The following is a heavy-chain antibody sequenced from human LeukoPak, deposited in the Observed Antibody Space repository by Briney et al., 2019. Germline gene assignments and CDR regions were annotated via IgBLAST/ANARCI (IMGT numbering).Heavy chain of an antibody. Sequence: GASLRLSCAASGFTFSSYAMSWVRQAPGKGLEWVSAISGSGGSTYYADSVKGRFTISRDNSKNTLYLQMNSLRAEDTAVYYCANSQESGRRWFDPWGQGTLVTVSS. D-gene: IGHD3-3*01. J-gene: IGHJ5*02. V-gene: IGHV3-23*01. CDR3: ANSQESGRRWFDP. CDR2: ISGSGGST. CDR1: GFTFSSYA.